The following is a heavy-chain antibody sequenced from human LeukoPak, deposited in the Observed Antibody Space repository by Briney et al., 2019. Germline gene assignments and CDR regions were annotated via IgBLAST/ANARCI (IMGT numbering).Heavy chain of an antibody. V-gene: IGHV4-38-2*02. CDR3: ARSGYSYGYYGYFQR. D-gene: IGHD5-18*01. J-gene: IGHJ1*01. Sequence: PSETLSLTCTVSGFSISSGYYWGWIRQPPGQGLEWIGSIYHSGSTYYNPSLKSRVTISVDTSKNQFSLKLSSVTAADTAVYYCARSGYSYGYYGYFQRWGQGTLVTVSS. CDR2: IYHSGST. CDR1: GFSISSGYY.